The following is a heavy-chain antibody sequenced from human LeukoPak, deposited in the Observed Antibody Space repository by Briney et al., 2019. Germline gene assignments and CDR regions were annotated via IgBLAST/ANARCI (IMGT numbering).Heavy chain of an antibody. CDR1: GFTFSSYS. J-gene: IGHJ6*02. CDR2: IWYDGSNK. V-gene: IGHV3-33*08. D-gene: IGHD3-3*01. CDR3: ARTRKDSVYDFWSGNYYGMDV. Sequence: GGSLRLSCAASGFTFSSYSMNWVRQAPGKGLEWVAVIWYDGSNKYYADSVKGRFTISRDNSKNTLYLQMNSLRAEDTAVYYCARTRKDSVYDFWSGNYYGMDVWGQGTTVTVSS.